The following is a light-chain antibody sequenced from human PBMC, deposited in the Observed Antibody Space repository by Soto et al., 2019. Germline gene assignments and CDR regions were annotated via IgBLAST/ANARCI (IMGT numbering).Light chain of an antibody. J-gene: IGKJ4*01. CDR1: QSVSSS. V-gene: IGKV3-15*01. CDR2: GAA. Sequence: EIVMTQSPATLSVSPGERATLSCRASQSVSSSLACYQQKPDQAPRRLIYGAATRATGNPARYSGSGSGTEFTLTLSSLQSEDFGVYYCQQYKNWPPLTFGGGTKVEIK. CDR3: QQYKNWPPLT.